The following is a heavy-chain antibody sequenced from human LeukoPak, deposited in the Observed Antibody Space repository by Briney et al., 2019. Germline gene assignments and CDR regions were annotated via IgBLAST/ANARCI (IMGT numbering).Heavy chain of an antibody. J-gene: IGHJ4*02. V-gene: IGHV3-7*01. CDR2: IKQDGSEQ. CDR1: GFTFSSYW. D-gene: IGHD3-10*01. CDR3: ARRALTMVGGARPYYFDY. Sequence: AGGSLRLSCAASGFTFSSYWMSWVRQAPGKGLEWVANIKQDGSEQYYVDSVKGRFTISRDNAKNSLYLQINSLRAEDTAVYYCARRALTMVGGARPYYFDYWGQGTLVTVSS.